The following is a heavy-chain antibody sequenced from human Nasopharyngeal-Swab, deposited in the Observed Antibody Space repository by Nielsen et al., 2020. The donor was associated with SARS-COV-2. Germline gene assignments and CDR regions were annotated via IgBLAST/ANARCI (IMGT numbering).Heavy chain of an antibody. Sequence: SETLSLTCAVSGGSISSPNWWNWVRQPPGKGLEWIGEISHSGPTNYNPSLKSPVTISIDNSKNQFSLRLNSMTAADTAVYHCARVPAGCSSTSCYLTDWGQGILVTVSS. D-gene: IGHD2-2*01. J-gene: IGHJ4*02. CDR1: GGSISSPNW. CDR2: ISHSGPT. V-gene: IGHV4-4*02. CDR3: ARVPAGCSSTSCYLTD.